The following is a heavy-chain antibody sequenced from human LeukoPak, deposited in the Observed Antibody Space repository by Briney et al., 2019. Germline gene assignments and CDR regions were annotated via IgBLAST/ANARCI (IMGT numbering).Heavy chain of an antibody. CDR3: ARGRAYSSSWYEYWRRWFDP. CDR2: INHSGST. J-gene: IGHJ5*02. CDR1: GGSFSGYY. V-gene: IGHV4-34*01. D-gene: IGHD6-13*01. Sequence: SETLSHTCAVYGGSFSGYYWSWIRQPPGKGLEWIGEINHSGSTNYNPSLKSRVTISVDTSKNQFSLKLSSVTAADTAVYYCARGRAYSSSWYEYWRRWFDPWGQGTLVTVSS.